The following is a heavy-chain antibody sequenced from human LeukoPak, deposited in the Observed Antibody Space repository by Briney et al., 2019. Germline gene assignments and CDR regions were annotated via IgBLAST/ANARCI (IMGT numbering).Heavy chain of an antibody. CDR2: INSDGSST. Sequence: QPGGSLRLSCAASGFTLSSYWMHWVRQAPGKGLVWVSRINSDGSSTSYADSVKGRFTISRDNAKNTLYLQMNSLRAEDTAVYYCARAHFLRYPDSLGAFDIWGQGTMVTVSS. J-gene: IGHJ3*02. CDR1: GFTLSSYW. D-gene: IGHD2/OR15-2a*01. CDR3: ARAHFLRYPDSLGAFDI. V-gene: IGHV3-74*01.